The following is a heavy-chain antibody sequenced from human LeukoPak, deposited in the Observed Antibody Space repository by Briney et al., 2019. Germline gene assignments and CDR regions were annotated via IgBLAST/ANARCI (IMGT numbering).Heavy chain of an antibody. J-gene: IGHJ3*02. CDR3: AREDSSTQDAFDI. D-gene: IGHD2-2*01. CDR2: INPNSGGT. Sequence: ASVKVSCKASGYTFTGYYMHWVRQAPGQGLEWMGWINPNSGGTNYAQKFQGRVTMTRDTSISTAYMELSRLRSDDTAVYYCAREDSSTQDAFDIWGQGTMVTVSP. V-gene: IGHV1-2*02. CDR1: GYTFTGYY.